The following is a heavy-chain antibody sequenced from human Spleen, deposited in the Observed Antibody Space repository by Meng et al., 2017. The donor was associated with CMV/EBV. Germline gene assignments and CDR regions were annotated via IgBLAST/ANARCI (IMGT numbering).Heavy chain of an antibody. V-gene: IGHV1-18*01. J-gene: IGHJ4*02. CDR3: ARDWVELLYLDY. CDR1: GHTFTSYG. D-gene: IGHD5-24*01. CDR2: ISTYNGNT. Sequence: ASVKVSCKASGHTFTSYGISWVRQAPGQGLEWMGWISTYNGNTNYAQKFQGRVTMTTDTSTSTAYMELRSLRSDDAAVYYCARDWVELLYLDYWGQGTLVTVSS.